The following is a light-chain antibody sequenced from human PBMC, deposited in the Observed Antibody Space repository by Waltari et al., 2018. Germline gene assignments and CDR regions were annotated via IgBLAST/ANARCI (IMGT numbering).Light chain of an antibody. V-gene: IGLV3-1*01. J-gene: IGLJ2*01. Sequence: SYVLTQPPSVSVSPGQTASIPCSGDKLGDKYAFWYQQKSGQSPVLAIFQDNKRPSGIPERFSGSNSGNTATLTIGGTQAMDEADYYCQAWDSNTGEVFGGGTKLTVL. CDR3: QAWDSNTGEV. CDR2: QDN. CDR1: KLGDKY.